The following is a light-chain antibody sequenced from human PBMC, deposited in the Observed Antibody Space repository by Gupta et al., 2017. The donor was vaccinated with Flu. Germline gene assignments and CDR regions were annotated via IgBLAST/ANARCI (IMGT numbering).Light chain of an antibody. Sequence: QSAPTQPRSVSGSPGQSVTISCTGTSHDVGRSNRVSWYEQRPGKAPKLILYDVTERPSGVPDRFSGSKSGNTASLTISGLQADDEADYYCSSHAGRVTWVFGTGTTVTVL. CDR3: SSHAGRVTWV. CDR1: SHDVGRSNR. CDR2: DVT. J-gene: IGLJ1*01. V-gene: IGLV2-11*01.